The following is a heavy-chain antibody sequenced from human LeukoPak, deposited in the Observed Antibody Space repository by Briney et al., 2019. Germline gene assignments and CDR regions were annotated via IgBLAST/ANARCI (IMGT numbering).Heavy chain of an antibody. CDR2: ISYDGSNK. J-gene: IGHJ6*02. CDR1: GFTFSGYA. CDR3: ARARRGYRNYYYGMDV. V-gene: IGHV3-30-3*01. D-gene: IGHD5-18*01. Sequence: PGRSLRLSCAASGFTFSGYAMHWVRQAPGKGLEWVAVISYDGSNKYYADSVKGRFTISRDNSKNTLYLQMNSLRAEDTAVYYCARARRGYRNYYYGMDVWGQGTTVTVSS.